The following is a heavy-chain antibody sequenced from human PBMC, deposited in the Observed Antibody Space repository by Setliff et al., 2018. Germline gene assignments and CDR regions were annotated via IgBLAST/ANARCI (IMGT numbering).Heavy chain of an antibody. V-gene: IGHV4-61*02. CDR1: GASIGSGSHY. CDR3: AREYVVISFVRNTHSEYGMDV. D-gene: IGHD2-21*01. Sequence: SETLSLTCTVSGASIGSGSHYWSWIRQPAGRGLEWIGRIYTSGTTNYSPSLKSRVSISSDTSKNVISLKLNSVTAADTAVYFCAREYVVISFVRNTHSEYGMDVWGQGTTVTVSS. J-gene: IGHJ6*02. CDR2: IYTSGTT.